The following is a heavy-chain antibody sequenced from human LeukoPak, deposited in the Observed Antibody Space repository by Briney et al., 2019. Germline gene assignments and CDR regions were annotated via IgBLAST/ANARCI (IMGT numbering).Heavy chain of an antibody. CDR2: IRRRANDGTT. CDR1: GFNSGDYG. Sequence: GGSLRLSCTASGFNSGDYGLSWVRQAPGKGLEWIGFIRRRANDGTTEYAASVKGRFTISGDDSKSIAYLQMNGLQTEDTGLYYCTRADGDYDHRFFDYWGQGTRSSSPQ. J-gene: IGHJ4*02. CDR3: TRADGDYDHRFFDY. D-gene: IGHD4-17*01. V-gene: IGHV3-49*04.